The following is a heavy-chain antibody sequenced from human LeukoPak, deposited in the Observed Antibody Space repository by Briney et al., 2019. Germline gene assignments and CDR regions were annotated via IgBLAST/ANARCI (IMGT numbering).Heavy chain of an antibody. CDR3: ARVPRSNTVTMLFDY. CDR2: INSDGSST. J-gene: IGHJ4*02. D-gene: IGHD4-17*01. V-gene: IGHV3-74*01. CDR1: GFTFRNYV. Sequence: GGSLRLSCAASGFTFRNYVIHWVRQAPGKGLVWVSRINSDGSSTSYADSVKGRFTISRDNAKNTLYLQMNSLRAEDTAVYYCARVPRSNTVTMLFDYWGQGTLVTVSS.